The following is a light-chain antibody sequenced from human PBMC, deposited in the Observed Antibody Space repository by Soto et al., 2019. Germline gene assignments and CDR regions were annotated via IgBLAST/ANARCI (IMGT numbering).Light chain of an antibody. J-gene: IGKJ2*01. CDR3: LQYSTWPPLYT. CDR1: QSVSSY. V-gene: IGKV3-15*01. Sequence: EIVMTQSPATLSVSLGERVTLSCRASQSVSSYLAWYQQKPGQAPRLLISDASTRATDIPDRFSGSGSETDFTLTISSLQSTDLAVYYCLQYSTWPPLYTFGQGTKLEIK. CDR2: DAS.